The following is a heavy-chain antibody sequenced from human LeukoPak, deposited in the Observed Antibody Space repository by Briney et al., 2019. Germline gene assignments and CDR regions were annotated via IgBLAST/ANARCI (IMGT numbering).Heavy chain of an antibody. J-gene: IGHJ4*02. Sequence: SETLSLTCTVSGGSISYYYWSWIRQSPGKGLEWIGYIYYNGSTNYNPSLQSRVTISVDMSKNQFSLKVTSVTAADTAIYYCARKGGHFDYWGQGTLVTVSS. V-gene: IGHV4-59*01. D-gene: IGHD2-15*01. CDR3: ARKGGHFDY. CDR1: GGSISYYY. CDR2: IYYNGST.